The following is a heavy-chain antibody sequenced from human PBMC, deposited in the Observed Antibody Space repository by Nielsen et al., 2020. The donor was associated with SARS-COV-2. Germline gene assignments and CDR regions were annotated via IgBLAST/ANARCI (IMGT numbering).Heavy chain of an antibody. Sequence: VRQAPGKGLEWVSSISSSSSYIYYADSVKGRFTISRDNAKNSLYLQMNSLRAEDTAVYYCARAPGIAASPDYWGQGTLVTVSS. CDR2: ISSSSSYI. CDR3: ARAPGIAASPDY. D-gene: IGHD6-6*01. V-gene: IGHV3-21*01. J-gene: IGHJ4*02.